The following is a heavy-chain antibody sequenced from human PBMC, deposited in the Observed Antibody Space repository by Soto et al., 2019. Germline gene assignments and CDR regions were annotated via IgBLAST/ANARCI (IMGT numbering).Heavy chain of an antibody. Sequence: SETLSLTCAVYGGSFSGYYWSWIRQPPGKGLEWIGEINHSGSTNYNPSLKSRVTISVDTSKNQFSLKLSSVTAADTAVYYCARGRKYDFWSGYPSFDYWGQGTLVTVSS. D-gene: IGHD3-3*01. J-gene: IGHJ4*02. CDR3: ARGRKYDFWSGYPSFDY. CDR2: INHSGST. V-gene: IGHV4-34*01. CDR1: GGSFSGYY.